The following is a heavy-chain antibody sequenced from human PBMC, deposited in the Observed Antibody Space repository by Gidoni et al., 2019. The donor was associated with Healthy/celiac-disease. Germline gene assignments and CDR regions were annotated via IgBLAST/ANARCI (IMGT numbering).Heavy chain of an antibody. J-gene: IGHJ3*02. CDR2: IYSGGST. V-gene: IGHV3-66*02. CDR1: GFTVSSNY. CDR3: ATGIAAAGGHAFDI. Sequence: EVQLVESGGGLVKPGGSLRRSCAASGFTVSSNYMSWVRQAPGKGLEWRSFIYSGGSTYYADSVKGRFTISRDNSKNTLYLQMNSLRAEDTAVYYCATGIAAAGGHAFDIWGQGTMVTVSS. D-gene: IGHD6-13*01.